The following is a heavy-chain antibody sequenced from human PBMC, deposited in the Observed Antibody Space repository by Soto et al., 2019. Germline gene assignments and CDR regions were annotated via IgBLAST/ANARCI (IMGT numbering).Heavy chain of an antibody. J-gene: IGHJ6*02. CDR3: AAPSLNYYYGMDV. Sequence: QMQLVQSGPEVKKPGTSVKVSCKASGFTFTSSAVQWVRQARGQRLEWIGWIVVGSGNTNYAQKFQERVTITRDMSTSTAYMELISLRSEDTAVYYCAAPSLNYYYGMDVWGQGTTVTVSS. V-gene: IGHV1-58*01. CDR2: IVVGSGNT. CDR1: GFTFTSSA. D-gene: IGHD2-15*01.